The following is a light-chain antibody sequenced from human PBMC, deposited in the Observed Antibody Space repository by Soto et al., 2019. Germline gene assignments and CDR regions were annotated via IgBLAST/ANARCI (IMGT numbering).Light chain of an antibody. CDR1: QGIRND. V-gene: IGKV1-6*01. CDR3: LQDYNYPRT. CDR2: AAS. Sequence: ALQMTQSPSSLSASVGDRVTITCRVSQGIRNDLGWYQQKPWKAPKLLIYAASSLQSGVPSRFSGSGSGTDFTLTISSLQAEDFATYYCLQDYNYPRTFGQGTKVEVK. J-gene: IGKJ1*01.